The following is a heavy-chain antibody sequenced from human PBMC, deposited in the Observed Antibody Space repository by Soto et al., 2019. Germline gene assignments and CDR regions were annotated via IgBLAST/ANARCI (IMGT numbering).Heavy chain of an antibody. CDR2: IYTSGST. CDR3: ARSPLYYYYYYGMDV. J-gene: IGHJ6*02. Sequence: QVQLQESGPGLVKPSETLSLTCTVSGGSISSYYWSWIRQPAGKGLEWIGRIYTSGSTNYNPSLKSRVPMSGDTSKNQFSLKRSSVTADDTAVYYCARSPLYYYYYYGMDVWGQGTTVTVSS. V-gene: IGHV4-4*07. D-gene: IGHD2-8*01. CDR1: GGSISSYY.